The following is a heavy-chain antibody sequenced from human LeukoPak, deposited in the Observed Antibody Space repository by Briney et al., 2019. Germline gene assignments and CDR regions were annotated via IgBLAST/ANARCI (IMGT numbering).Heavy chain of an antibody. CDR2: IIPIFGTA. J-gene: IGHJ5*02. CDR1: GYTFTSYG. Sequence: ASVKVSCKASGYTFTSYGISWVRQAPGQGLEWMGGIIPIFGTANYAQKFQGRVTITAGKSTSTAYMELSSLRSEDTAVYYCARDHSGYSGYVLHYNWFDPWGQGTLVTVSS. V-gene: IGHV1-69*06. CDR3: ARDHSGYSGYVLHYNWFDP. D-gene: IGHD5-12*01.